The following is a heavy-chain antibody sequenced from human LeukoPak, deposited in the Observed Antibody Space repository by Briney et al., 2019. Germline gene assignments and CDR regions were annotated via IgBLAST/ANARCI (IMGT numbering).Heavy chain of an antibody. V-gene: IGHV4-4*02. CDR3: ARDGNSYYDY. CDR1: GGSINNHKW. CDR2: IFYTGSP. Sequence: SETLSLTCAVSGGSINNHKWWSWIRQSPGKGLEWLGEIFYTGSPNYNPSFQSRITMSVDKSNNQSSLILTSVTVADTAVYYCARDGNSYYDYWGQGIMVTVTS. D-gene: IGHD4-11*01. J-gene: IGHJ4*02.